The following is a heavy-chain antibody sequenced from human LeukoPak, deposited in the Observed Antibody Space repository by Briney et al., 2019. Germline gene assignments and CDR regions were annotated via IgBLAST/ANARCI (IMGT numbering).Heavy chain of an antibody. CDR3: ARDSPISGSYYGGLGY. J-gene: IGHJ4*02. Sequence: GASVKVSCKASGYIFSSYYMHWVRQAPGRGLEWMGIINPSGGSTSYAQKFQGRVTMTRDTSTSTVYMELSSLRSEDTAVYYCARDSPISGSYYGGLGYWGQGTLVTVSS. CDR1: GYIFSSYY. V-gene: IGHV1-46*01. D-gene: IGHD1-26*01. CDR2: INPSGGST.